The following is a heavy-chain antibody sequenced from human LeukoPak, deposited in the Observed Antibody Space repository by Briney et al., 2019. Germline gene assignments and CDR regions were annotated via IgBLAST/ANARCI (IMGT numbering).Heavy chain of an antibody. Sequence: PPETLSLTCTVSGASMFSHYWSWIRQTPGKGLEWIGKIYLVDDTTKYNPSLGGRVNISVDTSRNQFSLHLSHVTAADTAVYYCARSGGSSAYYSFWGQGTLVTVSS. CDR2: IYLVDDTT. J-gene: IGHJ4*02. D-gene: IGHD3-22*01. CDR3: ARSGGSSAYYSF. CDR1: GASMFSHY. V-gene: IGHV4-59*11.